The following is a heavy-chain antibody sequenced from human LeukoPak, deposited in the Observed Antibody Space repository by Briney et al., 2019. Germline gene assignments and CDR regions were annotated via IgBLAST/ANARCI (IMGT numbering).Heavy chain of an antibody. V-gene: IGHV3-74*01. CDR3: ATKQWLAPPPDS. Sequence: GGSLRLSCAASGFTFSKYWMLWVRQAPGKGLESVSRINTDGTVTTYADSAKGRFTVSRDNADNTMFLQMNSVRDEDTAVYYCATKQWLAPPPDSWGQGTPVTVSS. CDR2: INTDGTVT. J-gene: IGHJ4*02. D-gene: IGHD6-19*01. CDR1: GFTFSKYW.